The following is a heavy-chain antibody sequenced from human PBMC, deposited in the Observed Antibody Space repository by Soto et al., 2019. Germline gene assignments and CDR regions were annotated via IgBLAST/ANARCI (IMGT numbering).Heavy chain of an antibody. CDR2: IYTSGST. V-gene: IGHV4-4*07. CDR1: VASISSYY. J-gene: IGHJ6*02. D-gene: IGHD6-13*01. Sequence: SETLSLTCTVSVASISSYYWSWIRKPAGKGLEWIGRIYTSGSTNYNPSLKSRVTMSVDTSKNQFSLKLSSVTAADTAVYYCARRGIADYYYGMDVWGQGNTVTVSS. CDR3: ARRGIADYYYGMDV.